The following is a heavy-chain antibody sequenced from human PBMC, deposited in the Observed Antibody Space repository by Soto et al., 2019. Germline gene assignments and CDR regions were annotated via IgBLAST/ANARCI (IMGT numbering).Heavy chain of an antibody. D-gene: IGHD3-22*01. J-gene: IGHJ2*01. V-gene: IGHV4-39*01. Sequence: SETLSLTCTVSGGSISSSSYYWGWIRQPPGKGLEWIGSIYYSGSTYYNPSLKSRVTISVDTSKNQFSLKLSSVTAADTAVYYRARTKITYYYDSSGYLRHFDLWGRGTLVTVSS. CDR3: ARTKITYYYDSSGYLRHFDL. CDR2: IYYSGST. CDR1: GGSISSSSYY.